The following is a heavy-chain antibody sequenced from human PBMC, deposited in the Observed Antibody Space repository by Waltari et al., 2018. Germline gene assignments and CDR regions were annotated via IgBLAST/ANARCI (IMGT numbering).Heavy chain of an antibody. D-gene: IGHD3-10*01. Sequence: QITLKESGPTLVKPTQTLTLTCTFSGLSLSTRGVGVGWIRQPPGKALEWLALIYWNDDKRYSPSLKSRITIPKDTSKNQVVLTMTNMDPVDTATYYCAHRQRGVGYFDYWGQGTLVTVSS. V-gene: IGHV2-5*01. CDR3: AHRQRGVGYFDY. J-gene: IGHJ4*02. CDR2: IYWNDDK. CDR1: GLSLSTRGVG.